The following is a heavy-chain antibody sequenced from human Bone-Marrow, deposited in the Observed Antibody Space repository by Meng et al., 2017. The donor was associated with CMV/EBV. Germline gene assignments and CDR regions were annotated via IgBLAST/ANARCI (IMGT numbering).Heavy chain of an antibody. D-gene: IGHD6-19*01. CDR3: ARPGLTVAGTRWFDP. J-gene: IGHJ5*02. CDR1: GFTFSNYA. CDR2: IGADGAGI. Sequence: SGFTFSNYAMRWVRQAPGKGLEWVSAIGADGAGIFYADSVKGRFTISEDNSKNTLFLQMNNLRAEDTALYYCARPGLTVAGTRWFDPWGQGTLVTVSS. V-gene: IGHV3-23*01.